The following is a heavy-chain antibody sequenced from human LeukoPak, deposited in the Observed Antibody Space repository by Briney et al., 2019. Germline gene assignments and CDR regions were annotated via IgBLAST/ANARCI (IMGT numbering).Heavy chain of an antibody. CDR3: ARDLSRYGSGYYYYGMDV. J-gene: IGHJ6*02. Sequence: PSETLSLTCAVYGGSFSGYYWSWIRQPPGKGLEWIGEINHSGSTNYNSSLKSRVTISVDTSKNQFSLKLSSVTAADTAVYYCARDLSRYGSGYYYYGMDVWGQGTTVTVSS. D-gene: IGHD3-10*01. V-gene: IGHV4-34*01. CDR1: GGSFSGYY. CDR2: INHSGST.